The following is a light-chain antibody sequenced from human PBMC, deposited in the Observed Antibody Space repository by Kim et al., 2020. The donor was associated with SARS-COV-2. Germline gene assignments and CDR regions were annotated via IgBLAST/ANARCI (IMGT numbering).Light chain of an antibody. CDR2: SNN. J-gene: IGLJ2*01. CDR3: AAWDDSLNGVV. Sequence: GQRGTISCSGSSSNIGSNTVNWYQQLPGTAPKLLIYSNNQRPSGVPDRFSGSKSGTPASLAISGLQSEDEADYYCAAWDDSLNGVVFGGGTQLTVL. CDR1: SSNIGSNT. V-gene: IGLV1-44*01.